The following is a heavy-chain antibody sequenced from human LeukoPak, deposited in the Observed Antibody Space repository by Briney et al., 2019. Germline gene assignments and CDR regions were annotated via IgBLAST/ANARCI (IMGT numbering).Heavy chain of an antibody. Sequence: SETLSLTCTVSGGSISSSSFYWGWIRQPPGRGLEWIGSIYYSGSTNYNPSLKSRVTISVDTSKNQFSLKLSSVTAADTAVYYCARVGHYYGSGSYYIPNYYYYYMDVWGKGTTVTISS. D-gene: IGHD3-10*01. CDR3: ARVGHYYGSGSYYIPNYYYYYMDV. CDR2: IYYSGST. V-gene: IGHV4-39*07. CDR1: GGSISSSSFY. J-gene: IGHJ6*03.